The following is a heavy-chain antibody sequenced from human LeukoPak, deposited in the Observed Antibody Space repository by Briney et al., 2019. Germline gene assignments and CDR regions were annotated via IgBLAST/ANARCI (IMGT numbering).Heavy chain of an antibody. CDR1: GGSINSGDSY. V-gene: IGHV4-31*03. CDR2: IYYSCRT. CDR3: ARENGDFRSICYCMDV. Sequence: PSETLSLTCTVSGGSINSGDSYWSWIRQRPGEGLEWIVCIYYSCRTYYTPSLKSRITLSLDTSKNQFSLRLSSVTAADTAVYYCARENGDFRSICYCMDVWGKGTTVTVSS. J-gene: IGHJ6*03. D-gene: IGHD2-8*01.